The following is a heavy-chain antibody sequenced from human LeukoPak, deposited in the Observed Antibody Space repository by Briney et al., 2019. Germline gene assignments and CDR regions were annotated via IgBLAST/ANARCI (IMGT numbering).Heavy chain of an antibody. Sequence: PSETLSLTCTVSGGSIGSSSYYWGWIRQPPGKGLEWIGSIYYSGSTYYNPSLKSRVTISVDTSKNQFSLKLSSVTAPDTAVYYCARERHPLTRWLQLRGDFDYWGQGTLVTVSS. J-gene: IGHJ4*02. D-gene: IGHD5-24*01. V-gene: IGHV4-39*07. CDR2: IYYSGST. CDR1: GGSIGSSSYY. CDR3: ARERHPLTRWLQLRGDFDY.